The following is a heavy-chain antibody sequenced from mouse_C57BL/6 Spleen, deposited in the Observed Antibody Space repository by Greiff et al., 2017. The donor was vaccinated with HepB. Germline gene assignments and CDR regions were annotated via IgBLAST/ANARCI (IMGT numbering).Heavy chain of an antibody. D-gene: IGHD1-1*01. CDR1: GYTFTSYW. V-gene: IGHV1-69*01. Sequence: QVQLQQPGAELVMPGASVKLSCKASGYTFTSYWMHWVKQRPGQGLEWIGEIDPSDSYTNYNQKFKGKSTLTVDKSSSTAYMQLSSLTSEDSAVYYCARSGSVVRYAMDYWGQGTSVTVSS. J-gene: IGHJ4*01. CDR2: IDPSDSYT. CDR3: ARSGSVVRYAMDY.